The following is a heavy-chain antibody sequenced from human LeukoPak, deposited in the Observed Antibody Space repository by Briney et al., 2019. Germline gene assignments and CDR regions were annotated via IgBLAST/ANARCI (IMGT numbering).Heavy chain of an antibody. J-gene: IGHJ6*02. D-gene: IGHD3-3*01. CDR2: IRGSGGTT. CDR1: GFTFSLYA. CDR3: AKGPQVLEWLLSYGMDV. Sequence: GGSLRLSCAASGFTFSLYAMNWVRQAPGKGLEWVSGIRGSGGTTYYAGSVKGRFTISRDNSKNTLYLQMNSLRAEDTAVYYCAKGPQVLEWLLSYGMDVWGQGTTVTVSS. V-gene: IGHV3-23*01.